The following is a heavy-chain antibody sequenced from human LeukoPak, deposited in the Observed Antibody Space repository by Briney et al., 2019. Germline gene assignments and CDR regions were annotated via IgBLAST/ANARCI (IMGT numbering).Heavy chain of an antibody. Sequence: ASVKVSCKASGYTFTGYYMHWVRQAPGQGLEWMGRINPNSGGTNYAQKFQGRVTMTRDTSISTAYMELSRLRSDDTPVYYCARDWYYYGSGTHQGVDYWGQGTLVTVSS. D-gene: IGHD3-10*01. V-gene: IGHV1-2*06. CDR3: ARDWYYYGSGTHQGVDY. J-gene: IGHJ4*02. CDR2: INPNSGGT. CDR1: GYTFTGYY.